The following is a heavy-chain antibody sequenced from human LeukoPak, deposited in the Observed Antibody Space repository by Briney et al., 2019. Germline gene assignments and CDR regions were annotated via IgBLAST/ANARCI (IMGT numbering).Heavy chain of an antibody. CDR3: AKAAQLDPRAFDY. CDR2: ISWNSGSI. V-gene: IGHV3-9*01. Sequence: GRSLRLSCAASGFTFDDYAMHWVRQAPGKGLEWVSGISWNSGSIGYADSVKGRFTISRDNAKNSLYLQMNSLRAEDTALYYCAKAAQLDPRAFDYWGQGTLVTVSS. D-gene: IGHD3-10*01. CDR1: GFTFDDYA. J-gene: IGHJ4*02.